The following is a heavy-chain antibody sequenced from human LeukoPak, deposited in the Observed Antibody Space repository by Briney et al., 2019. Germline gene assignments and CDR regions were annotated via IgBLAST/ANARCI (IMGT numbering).Heavy chain of an antibody. CDR2: INPNSGGT. CDR1: GYTFTGYY. Sequence: ASVKVSCKASGYTFTGYYMHWVRQAPGQGLEWMGRINPNSGGTDYAQKFQGRVTMTRDTSISTAYMELSRLRSDDTAVYYCARVGDGYNFAFDIWGQGTMVTVSS. V-gene: IGHV1-2*06. D-gene: IGHD5-24*01. CDR3: ARVGDGYNFAFDI. J-gene: IGHJ3*02.